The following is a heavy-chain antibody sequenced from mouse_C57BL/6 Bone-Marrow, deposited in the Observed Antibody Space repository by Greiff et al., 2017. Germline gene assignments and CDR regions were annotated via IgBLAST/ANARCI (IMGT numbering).Heavy chain of an antibody. J-gene: IGHJ1*03. CDR1: GYAFSSYW. CDR3: ARRGGRDWYFDV. D-gene: IGHD3-3*01. Sequence: QLQQSGAELVKPGASVKISCKASGYAFSSYWMNWVKQRPGKGLEWIGQIYPGDGDTNYNGKFKGKATLTADKSSSTAYMQLSSLTSEDSAVYFCARRGGRDWYFDVWGTGTTVTVSS. V-gene: IGHV1-80*01. CDR2: IYPGDGDT.